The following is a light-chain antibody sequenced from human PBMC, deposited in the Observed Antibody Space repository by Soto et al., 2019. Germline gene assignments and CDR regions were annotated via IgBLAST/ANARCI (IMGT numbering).Light chain of an antibody. J-gene: IGKJ2*01. CDR2: GAS. CDR3: QQSDSSPYT. V-gene: IGKV1-39*01. Sequence: DIQMTQSPSSLSASVGDRVTITCRASQSINSYLNWFQQKPGKGPKLLIYGASSLQSGVPSRFSGSGSGTDFTLTISSLQREDFATYFCQQSDSSPYTFGQGTKLEIK. CDR1: QSINSY.